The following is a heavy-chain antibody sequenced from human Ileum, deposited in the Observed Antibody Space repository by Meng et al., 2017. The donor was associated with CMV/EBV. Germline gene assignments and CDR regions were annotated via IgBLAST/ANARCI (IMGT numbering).Heavy chain of an antibody. CDR1: GFSLRTSGVG. CDR2: IYWDDDK. D-gene: IGHD5-12*01. CDR3: AHLIVGTISFDY. V-gene: IGHV2-5*02. J-gene: IGHJ4*02. Sequence: CTFSGFSLRTSGVGVGWVRQPPGKALEWLALIYWDDDKRYSPSLKSRLTITKDTSKNQVVLTMTNMDPEDTATYYCAHLIVGTISFDYWGQGTLVTVSS.